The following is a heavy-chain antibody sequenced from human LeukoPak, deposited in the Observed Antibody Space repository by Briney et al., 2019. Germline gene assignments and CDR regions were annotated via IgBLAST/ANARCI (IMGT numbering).Heavy chain of an antibody. D-gene: IGHD3-16*02. Sequence: GGSLRLSCAVSGFTFNFYAMSWVRQAPGKGLEWVSTISGSGGSTYYADSVKGRFTISRDNSKNTLYLQMNTLRAEDTAVYYCATGVITFGGPIVQPFDYWGQGTLVTVSS. J-gene: IGHJ4*02. CDR2: ISGSGGST. CDR3: ATGVITFGGPIVQPFDY. V-gene: IGHV3-23*01. CDR1: GFTFNFYA.